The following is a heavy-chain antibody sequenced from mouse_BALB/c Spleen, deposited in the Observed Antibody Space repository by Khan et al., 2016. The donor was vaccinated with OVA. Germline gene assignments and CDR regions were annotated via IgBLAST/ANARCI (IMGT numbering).Heavy chain of an antibody. V-gene: IGHV5-6*01. D-gene: IGHD4-1*01. Sequence: EVQLVETGGDLVKPGGSLKLSCAASGFTFSSYSMSWVRQTPDKRLEWVATISSDGDYTYFPDSVKGQFTISRDNAKNTLNLQMSSLKSEDTALYYCASHLTGSFAYWGQGTLVTVSA. CDR2: ISSDGDYT. J-gene: IGHJ3*01. CDR3: ASHLTGSFAY. CDR1: GFTFSSYS.